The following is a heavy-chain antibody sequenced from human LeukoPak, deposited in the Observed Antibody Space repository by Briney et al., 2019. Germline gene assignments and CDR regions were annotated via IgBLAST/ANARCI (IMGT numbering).Heavy chain of an antibody. Sequence: PSQTLSLTCAISGDSVSSNSAAWNWIRQSPSRGLEWLGRTYYRSKWYNDYAVSVKSRITINPDTSKNQFSLQLNSVTPEDTAVYYCARDLFPSGETMIVVPIRGDAFDIWGQGTMVTVSS. CDR1: GDSVSSNSAA. D-gene: IGHD3-22*01. J-gene: IGHJ3*02. CDR3: ARDLFPSGETMIVVPIRGDAFDI. V-gene: IGHV6-1*01. CDR2: TYYRSKWYN.